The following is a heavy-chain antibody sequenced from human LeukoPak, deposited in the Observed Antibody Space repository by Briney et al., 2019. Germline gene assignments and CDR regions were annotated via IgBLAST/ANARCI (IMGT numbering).Heavy chain of an antibody. CDR2: ISYDGSNK. D-gene: IGHD2/OR15-2a*01. J-gene: IGHJ5*02. Sequence: GRSLRLSCAASGFTFSSYAMHWVRQAPGKGLERVAVISYDGSNKYYADSVKGRFTISRDNSKNALYVQMNGLRAEDTDVYYCARPRSPTDSMVINRWGQGTLVTVSS. CDR1: GFTFSSYA. V-gene: IGHV3-30*01. CDR3: ARPRSPTDSMVINR.